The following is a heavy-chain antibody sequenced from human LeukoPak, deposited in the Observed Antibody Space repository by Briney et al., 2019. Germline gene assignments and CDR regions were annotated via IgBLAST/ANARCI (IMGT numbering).Heavy chain of an antibody. CDR2: ISGTGGST. D-gene: IGHD3-9*01. CDR1: GFTFSSYA. CDR3: AKGEVLRYFDWLPGPYFDY. V-gene: IGHV3-23*01. Sequence: PGGSLRLSCAASGFTFSSYAMSWVRQAPGKGLEWVSAISGTGGSTYSADSVKGRFTISRDNSKNTLYLQMNSLRAEDTAVYYCAKGEVLRYFDWLPGPYFDYWGQGTLVTASS. J-gene: IGHJ4*02.